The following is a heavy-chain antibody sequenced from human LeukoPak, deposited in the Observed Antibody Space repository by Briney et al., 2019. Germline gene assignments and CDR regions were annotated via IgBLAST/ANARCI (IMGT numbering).Heavy chain of an antibody. V-gene: IGHV1-69*05. CDR2: IIPIFGTA. D-gene: IGHD5-18*01. CDR1: GGTFSSYA. Sequence: GASVKVSCKASGGTFSSYAISWVRQAPGQGLEWMGGIIPIFGTANYAQKFQGRVTITTDESTSTAYMELSSLTSEDTAVYYCARQRGYNYGYDDYWGQGTLVTVSS. J-gene: IGHJ4*02. CDR3: ARQRGYNYGYDDY.